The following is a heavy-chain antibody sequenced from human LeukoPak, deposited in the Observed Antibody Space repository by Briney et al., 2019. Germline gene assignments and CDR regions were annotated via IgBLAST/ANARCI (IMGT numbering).Heavy chain of an antibody. Sequence: GGSLRLSCAASGFIFSSYSMNWVRQAPGKGLEWVSAISESGTSTYYADSVKGRFTISRDNSKNTLYLQMNSLRAEDTAVYYCTRGPRNDPWGQGTLVTVSS. CDR3: TRGPRNDP. CDR2: ISESGTST. CDR1: GFIFSSYS. V-gene: IGHV3-23*01. D-gene: IGHD1-14*01. J-gene: IGHJ5*02.